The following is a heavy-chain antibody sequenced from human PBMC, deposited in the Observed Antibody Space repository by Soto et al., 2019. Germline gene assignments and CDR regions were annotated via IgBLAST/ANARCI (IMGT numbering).Heavy chain of an antibody. J-gene: IGHJ4*02. V-gene: IGHV4-31*03. Sequence: QVHLQESGPGLVKPSETLSLTCTVSGDPINSGGFYWSWIRQPPGKGLEWIGYIYNSGSTYYNPSLMSRFTISVDTSQSQFALRLSSVTAADTAVYYCARARGYSHVDSWGQGTLVTVSS. CDR2: IYNSGST. D-gene: IGHD5-18*01. CDR1: GDPINSGGFY. CDR3: ARARGYSHVDS.